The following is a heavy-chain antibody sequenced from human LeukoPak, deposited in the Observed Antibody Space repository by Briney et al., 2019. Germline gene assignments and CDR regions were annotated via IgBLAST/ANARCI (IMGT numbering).Heavy chain of an antibody. CDR2: INPNSGGT. J-gene: IGHJ5*02. CDR3: ARLGWLYGSGSMNWFDP. Sequence: ASVKVSCKASGYTFTDYYIHWVRQAPGQGLEWMGWINPNSGGTNYAQKFQGRVTMTRDTSISTAYMDLSRLRYDDTAVYYCARLGWLYGSGSMNWFDPWGQGTLVTVST. CDR1: GYTFTDYY. D-gene: IGHD3-10*01. V-gene: IGHV1-2*02.